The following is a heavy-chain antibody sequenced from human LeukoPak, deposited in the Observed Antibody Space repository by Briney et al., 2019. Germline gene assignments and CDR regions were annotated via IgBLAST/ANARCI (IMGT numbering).Heavy chain of an antibody. V-gene: IGHV4-38-2*01. CDR3: ARHGEDIVVVPAAIMYGWFDP. CDR1: GYSISSGYY. CDR2: IYHSGST. Sequence: SETLSLTCAVSGYSISSGYYWGWIRQPPGKGLEWMGSIYHSGSTYYNPSLKSRVTISVDTSKNQFSLKLSSVTAADTAVYYCARHGEDIVVVPAAIMYGWFDPWGQGTLVTVSS. J-gene: IGHJ5*02. D-gene: IGHD2-2*02.